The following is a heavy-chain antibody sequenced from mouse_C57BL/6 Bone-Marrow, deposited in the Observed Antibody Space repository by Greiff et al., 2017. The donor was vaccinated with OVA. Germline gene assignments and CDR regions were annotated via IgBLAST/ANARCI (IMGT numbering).Heavy chain of an antibody. CDR3: TPYYYGSSYDAY. CDR2: INPENGDT. D-gene: IGHD1-1*01. V-gene: IGHV14-4*01. Sequence: VQLQQSGAELVRPGASVKLSCTASGFNIKDDYMHWVKQRPEQGLEWIGWINPENGDTESASKFQGKSTITADTSSNTAYLQLSSLTSEDTAVYYCTPYYYGSSYDAYWGQGTLVTVSA. J-gene: IGHJ3*01. CDR1: GFNIKDDY.